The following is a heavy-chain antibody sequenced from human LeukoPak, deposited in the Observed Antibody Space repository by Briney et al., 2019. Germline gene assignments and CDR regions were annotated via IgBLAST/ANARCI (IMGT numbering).Heavy chain of an antibody. V-gene: IGHV1-18*01. CDR2: ISAYNGDT. J-gene: IGHJ3*02. D-gene: IGHD6-13*01. CDR1: GYIFTSYS. Sequence: ASVKVSCKASGYIFTSYSISWVRQAPGQGLEWMGWISAYNGDTNYVQKFQGRVTMTTDTSTSTAYMELKSLRSDDTAVYYCARVEGAPIAAANIWGLGTKVTVSS. CDR3: ARVEGAPIAAANI.